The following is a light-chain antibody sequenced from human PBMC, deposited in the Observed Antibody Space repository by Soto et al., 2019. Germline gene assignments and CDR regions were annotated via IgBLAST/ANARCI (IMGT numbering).Light chain of an antibody. CDR2: GAS. J-gene: IGKJ3*01. CDR3: QQYNNWAHLFT. V-gene: IGKV3-15*01. Sequence: EIVMTQSPATLSVSPGERATLSCRASQSVSSNLAWYQQKPGQAPRLLIYGASTRATGIPARFSGSGSGTEYALTISSLQSEDVAVYYCQQYNNWAHLFTFGPGTKVDIK. CDR1: QSVSSN.